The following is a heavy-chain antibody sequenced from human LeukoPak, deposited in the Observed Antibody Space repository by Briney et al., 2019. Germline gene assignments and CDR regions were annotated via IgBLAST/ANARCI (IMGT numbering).Heavy chain of an antibody. Sequence: SETLSLTCTVSGGSISSTTYYWGWIRQPPGKGLEWIGSIYYTGSTSYNPSLRSRLTISVDTSKNQFSLKLSSVTAADTAVYHCARLFGSPYCGGDCYPDYWGQGTLVTVSS. CDR1: GGSISSTTYY. CDR3: ARLFGSPYCGGDCYPDY. CDR2: IYYTGST. D-gene: IGHD2-21*02. J-gene: IGHJ4*02. V-gene: IGHV4-39*07.